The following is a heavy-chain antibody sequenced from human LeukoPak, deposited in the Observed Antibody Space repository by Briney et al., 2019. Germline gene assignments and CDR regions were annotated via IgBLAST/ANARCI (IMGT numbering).Heavy chain of an antibody. J-gene: IGHJ5*02. CDR2: IYYSGST. Sequence: KASGTLSLTCAVSGGSISSSNWWSWVRQPLGKGLEWIGSIYYSGSTYYNPSLKSRVTISVDTSKNQFSLKLSSVTAADTAVYYCARHYGPWGQGTLVTVSS. V-gene: IGHV4-4*02. CDR3: ARHYGP. D-gene: IGHD3-16*01. CDR1: GGSISSSNW.